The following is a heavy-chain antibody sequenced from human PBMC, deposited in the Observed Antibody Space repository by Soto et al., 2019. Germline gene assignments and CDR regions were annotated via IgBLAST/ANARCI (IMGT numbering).Heavy chain of an antibody. V-gene: IGHV3-30-3*01. J-gene: IGHJ4*02. Sequence: QVQLVESGGGVVQPGRSLRLSCAASGFTFSSYAMHWVRQAPGKGLEWVAVISYDGSNKYYADSVKGRFTISRDNSKNTLYLQMNSLRAEDTAVYYCAGRARYWGQGTLVTVSS. D-gene: IGHD2-15*01. CDR3: AGRARY. CDR2: ISYDGSNK. CDR1: GFTFSSYA.